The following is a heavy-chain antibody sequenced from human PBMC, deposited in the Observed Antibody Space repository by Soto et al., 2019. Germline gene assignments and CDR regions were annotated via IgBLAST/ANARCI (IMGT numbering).Heavy chain of an antibody. D-gene: IGHD6-25*01. V-gene: IGHV1-69*08. CDR1: EGTFSSYS. J-gene: IGHJ6*02. Sequence: ASVKVSCKASEGTFSSYSITWVRQAPGQRLGWMGEIIPLLGTANYAQKFQGRVTITGDKSTSTIYMGLSSLRSDDTAVYYCARDPVDLFGYMDVWGQGTTVTVSS. CDR3: ARDPVDLFGYMDV. CDR2: IIPLLGTA.